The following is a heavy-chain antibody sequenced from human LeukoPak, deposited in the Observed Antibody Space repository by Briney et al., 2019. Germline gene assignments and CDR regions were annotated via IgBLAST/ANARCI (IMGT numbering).Heavy chain of an antibody. Sequence: PSETLSLTCAVSGYSISSGYYWGWIRQPPGKGLEWIGSIYHSGSTYYNPSLKSRVTISVDTSKNQFSLKLSSVTAADTAVYYCARSKWVAATYFDYWGQGTLVTVSS. CDR2: IYHSGST. CDR1: GYSISSGYY. V-gene: IGHV4-38-2*01. CDR3: ARSKWVAATYFDY. J-gene: IGHJ4*02. D-gene: IGHD2-15*01.